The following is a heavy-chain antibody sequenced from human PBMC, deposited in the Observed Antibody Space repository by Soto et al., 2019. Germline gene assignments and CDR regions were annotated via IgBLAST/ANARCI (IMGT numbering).Heavy chain of an antibody. CDR2: IWYDGINK. V-gene: IGHV3-33*01. Sequence: QVQLVESGGGVVQPGRSLRLSCAASGFTFSNSGMHWVRQAPGKGLEWVAVIWYDGINKYYADSVKGRFIISRDNSKNTVYLQINSLRAEDTAVYYCARDRRQMVDGLEVWGQGTTVTVSS. CDR3: ARDRRQMVDGLEV. J-gene: IGHJ6*02. CDR1: GFTFSNSG. D-gene: IGHD2-15*01.